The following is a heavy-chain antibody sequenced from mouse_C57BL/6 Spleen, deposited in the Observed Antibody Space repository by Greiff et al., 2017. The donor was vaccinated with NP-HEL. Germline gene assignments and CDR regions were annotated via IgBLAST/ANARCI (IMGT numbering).Heavy chain of an antibody. CDR2: IWGDGST. CDR3: AKDDGYYWYYFDY. Sequence: VQRVESGPGLVAPSQSLSITCTVSGFSLTSYGVSWVRQPPGKGLEWLGVIWGDGSTNYHSALITGLSISKDNAKCQVYVKRNSLQTADTATYDCAKDDGYYWYYFDYWGQGTTLTVSS. J-gene: IGHJ2*01. CDR1: GFSLTSYG. V-gene: IGHV2-3*01. D-gene: IGHD2-3*01.